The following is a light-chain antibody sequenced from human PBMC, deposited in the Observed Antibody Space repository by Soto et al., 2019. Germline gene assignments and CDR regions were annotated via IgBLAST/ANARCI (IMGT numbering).Light chain of an antibody. Sequence: DIQMTQSPSSLSASVGDRVTITCRASQGFRTDLGWYQQKPGKAPKRLIYAASRLQSGVPSRFSGSGSGTAFTLTISSLQPEDFATYYCLQHNSYPLTFGPGTKVDIK. CDR3: LQHNSYPLT. CDR2: AAS. J-gene: IGKJ3*01. V-gene: IGKV1-17*01. CDR1: QGFRTD.